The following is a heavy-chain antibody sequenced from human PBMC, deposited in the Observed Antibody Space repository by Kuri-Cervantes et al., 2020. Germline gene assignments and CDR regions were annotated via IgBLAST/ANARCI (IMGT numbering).Heavy chain of an antibody. J-gene: IGHJ6*02. CDR1: GFTFSSYG. Sequence: GESLKISCAASGFTFSSYGMHWVRQAPGKGLEWVAVISYDGSNKYYADSVKGRFTISRDNSKNTLYLQMNSLRAEDTAVYYCAKGGVVRGVIINYYYYGMDVWGQGTTVTVSS. V-gene: IGHV3-30*18. CDR2: ISYDGSNK. D-gene: IGHD3-10*01. CDR3: AKGGVVRGVIINYYYYGMDV.